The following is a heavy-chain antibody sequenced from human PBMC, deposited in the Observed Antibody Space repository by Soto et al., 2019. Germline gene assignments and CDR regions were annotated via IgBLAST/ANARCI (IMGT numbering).Heavy chain of an antibody. CDR1: GGTFSSYA. Sequence: SVKVSCKASGGTFSSYAISWVRQAPGQGLEWMGGIIPIFGTANYAQKFQGRVTITADESTSTAYMELSSLRSEDTAVYYCASSNREISGYSSSSYPFDYWGQGTLVTVSS. CDR2: IIPIFGTA. CDR3: ASSNREISGYSSSSYPFDY. J-gene: IGHJ4*02. D-gene: IGHD6-6*01. V-gene: IGHV1-69*13.